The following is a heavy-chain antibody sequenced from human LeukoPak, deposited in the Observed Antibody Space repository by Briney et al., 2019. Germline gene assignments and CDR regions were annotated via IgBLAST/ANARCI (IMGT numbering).Heavy chain of an antibody. J-gene: IGHJ3*02. CDR1: GFTFSSYA. V-gene: IGHV3-23*01. CDR3: ARDPTGDDAFDI. D-gene: IGHD7-27*01. Sequence: PGGSLRLSCAASGFTFSSYAMSWVRQAPGKGLEWVSAISGSGGSTYYADSVKGRFTISRDNAKNSLYLQMNSLRAEDTAVYYCARDPTGDDAFDIWGQGTMVTVSS. CDR2: ISGSGGST.